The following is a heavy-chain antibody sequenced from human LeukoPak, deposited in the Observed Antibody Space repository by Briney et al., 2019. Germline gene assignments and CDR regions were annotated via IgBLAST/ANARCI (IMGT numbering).Heavy chain of an antibody. J-gene: IGHJ4*02. D-gene: IGHD3-3*01. Sequence: ASVKVSCKASGYTFTSYGISWVRQAPGQGLEWMGWISAYNGNTNYAQKLQGRVTITTDTSTSTAYMELRSLRSDDTAVYYCARVTIFGVPNGYWGQGTLVTVSS. CDR1: GYTFTSYG. CDR3: ARVTIFGVPNGY. V-gene: IGHV1-18*01. CDR2: ISAYNGNT.